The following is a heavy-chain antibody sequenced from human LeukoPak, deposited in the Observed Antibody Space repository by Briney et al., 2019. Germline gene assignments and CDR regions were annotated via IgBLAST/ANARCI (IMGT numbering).Heavy chain of an antibody. D-gene: IGHD6-13*01. Sequence: GGSLRLSCAASGFTFSNYVIHWVRQAPGKGLEWVAIISYDGSNEYYADSVKGRFTISRDNSKNTLYLQMNSLRAEDTAVYYCAIQGYSSSSRLDWGQGTLVTVSS. CDR2: ISYDGSNE. CDR1: GFTFSNYV. V-gene: IGHV3-30*04. J-gene: IGHJ4*02. CDR3: AIQGYSSSSRLD.